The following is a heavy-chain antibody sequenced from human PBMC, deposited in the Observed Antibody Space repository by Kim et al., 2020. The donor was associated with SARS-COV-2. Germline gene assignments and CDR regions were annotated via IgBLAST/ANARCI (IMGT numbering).Heavy chain of an antibody. V-gene: IGHV4-34*01. CDR2: INHSGST. D-gene: IGHD5-12*01. Sequence: SETLSLTCAVYGGSFSGYYWSWIRQPPGKGLEWIGEINHSGSTNYNPSLKSRVTISVDTSKNQFSLKLSSVTAADTAVYYCARSKGRQYSGYDFGGKDYFDYWGQGTLVTVSS. CDR1: GGSFSGYY. CDR3: ARSKGRQYSGYDFGGKDYFDY. J-gene: IGHJ4*02.